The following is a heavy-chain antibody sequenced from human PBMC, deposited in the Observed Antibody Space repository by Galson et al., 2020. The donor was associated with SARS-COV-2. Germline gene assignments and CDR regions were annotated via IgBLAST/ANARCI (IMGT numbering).Heavy chain of an antibody. D-gene: IGHD3-22*01. V-gene: IGHV2-5*02. J-gene: IGHJ5*02. CDR3: AHSTYDSSGYYSQGNWFDP. CDR2: IYWDDDK. Sequence: KMSGPTLVKPTQTLTLTCTFSGFSLSTSGVGVGWIRQPPGKALEWLALIYWDDDKRYSPSLKSRLTITKDTSKNQVVLTMTNMDPVDTATYYCAHSTYDSSGYYSQGNWFDPWGQGTLVTVSS. CDR1: GFSLSTSGVG.